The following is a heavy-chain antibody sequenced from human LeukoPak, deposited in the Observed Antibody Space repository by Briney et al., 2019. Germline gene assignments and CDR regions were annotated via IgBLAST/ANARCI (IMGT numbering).Heavy chain of an antibody. V-gene: IGHV4-59*08. CDR1: GGSISTYY. D-gene: IGHD6-19*01. J-gene: IGHJ4*02. CDR3: ARHTYNSGWYYFDY. CDR2: VYHSGST. Sequence: SETLSLTRTISGGSISTYYWSWIRQPPGMGLEWIGYVYHSGSTNYNPSLKSRVTISVDTSKKQFSLRLSSVTAADTAVYYCARHTYNSGWYYFDYWGQGTLVTVSS.